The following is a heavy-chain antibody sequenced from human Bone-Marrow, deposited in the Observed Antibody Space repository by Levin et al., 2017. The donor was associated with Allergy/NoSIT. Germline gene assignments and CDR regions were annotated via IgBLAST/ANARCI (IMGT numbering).Heavy chain of an antibody. CDR2: ISYMGST. CDR3: AIGWVVFPAADAFDI. V-gene: IGHV4-31*03. CDR1: GASISSAPHY. J-gene: IGHJ3*02. Sequence: SETLSLTCTVSGASISSAPHYWSWIRQHPGKGLEWIGYISYMGSTHYNPSLKSRVAISLDTSNHHFSLKLTSVAAADTALFYCAIGWVVFPAADAFDIWGPGTMVTVSS. D-gene: IGHD2-15*01.